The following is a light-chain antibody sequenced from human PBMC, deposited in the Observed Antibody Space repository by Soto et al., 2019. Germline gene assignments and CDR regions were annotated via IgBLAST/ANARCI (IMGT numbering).Light chain of an antibody. CDR3: PQYTNLPRT. CDR2: GAS. J-gene: IGKJ1*01. V-gene: IGKV3-15*01. CDR1: QSVSSN. Sequence: VMPKETTTLSVSAGERAALAGRARQSVSSNLAWYQQKPGQAPRLLIYGASTRATGIPARFSGSGSGTEFTLTISSLQSEDFAVYYCPQYTNLPRTFGQGTQADIK.